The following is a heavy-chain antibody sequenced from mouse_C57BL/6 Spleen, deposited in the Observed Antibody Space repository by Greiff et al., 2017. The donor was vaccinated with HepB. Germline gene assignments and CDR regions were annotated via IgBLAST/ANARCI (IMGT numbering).Heavy chain of an antibody. D-gene: IGHD2-3*01. CDR1: GFTFSSYA. CDR3: ARGRGYDGYSNWFAY. J-gene: IGHJ3*01. Sequence: EVQVVESGGGLVKPGGSLKLSCAASGFTFSSYAMSWVRQTPEKRLEWVATISDGGSYTYYPDNVKGRFTISRDNAKNNLYLQMSHLKSEDTAMYYCARGRGYDGYSNWFAYWGQGTLVTVSA. V-gene: IGHV5-4*01. CDR2: ISDGGSYT.